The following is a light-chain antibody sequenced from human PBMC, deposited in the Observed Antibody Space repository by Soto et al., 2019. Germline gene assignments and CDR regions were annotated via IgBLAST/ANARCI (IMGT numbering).Light chain of an antibody. CDR1: QDINNY. Sequence: DIQLTQSPSSLSASVGDRVTITCQASQDINNYLNWYQQKPGKAPKLLSFDAASVETGVPSRFSGSGSGTHFTFTISSLEPEDIATYHCQQYEDLPLTFGGGTRVELK. J-gene: IGKJ4*01. CDR3: QQYEDLPLT. CDR2: DAA. V-gene: IGKV1-33*01.